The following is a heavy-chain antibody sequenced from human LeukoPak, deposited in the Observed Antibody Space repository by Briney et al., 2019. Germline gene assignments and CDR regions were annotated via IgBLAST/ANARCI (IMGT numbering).Heavy chain of an antibody. CDR1: GGSISSNNW. V-gene: IGHV4-4*02. J-gene: IGHJ4*02. D-gene: IGHD6-19*01. Sequence: PSGTPSLTCAVSGGSISSNNWWSWVRQPPGKGLEWIGEIYHSGSTNYNPSLKSRVTISVHKSKNQFSLKLSSVTAADTAVYYCARDRGKQWLVSSYYFDYWGQGTLVTVSS. CDR2: IYHSGST. CDR3: ARDRGKQWLVSSYYFDY.